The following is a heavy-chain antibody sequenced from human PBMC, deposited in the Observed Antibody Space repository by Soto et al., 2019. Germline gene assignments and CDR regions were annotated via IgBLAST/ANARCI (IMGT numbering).Heavy chain of an antibody. CDR2: IIPIFGTA. V-gene: IGHV1-69*13. D-gene: IGHD2-15*01. CDR3: ARTSALSPKGYCSGGSCSSTDDYPDY. Sequence: SVKVSCKASGGTFSSYAISWVRQAPGQGLEWMGGIIPIFGTANYAQKFQGRVTITADESTSTAYMELSSLRSEDTAVYYCARTSALSPKGYCSGGSCSSTDDYPDYWGQGTLVTVSS. J-gene: IGHJ4*02. CDR1: GGTFSSYA.